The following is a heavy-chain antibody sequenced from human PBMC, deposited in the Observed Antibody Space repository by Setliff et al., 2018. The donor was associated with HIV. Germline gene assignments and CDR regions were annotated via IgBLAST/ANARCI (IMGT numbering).Heavy chain of an antibody. CDR2: IHTSGNT. Sequence: SETLSLTCTVSGGSISSGSYYWSWIRQPAGKGLQWIGRIHTSGNTNYNPSLKSRVTISVDTSKSQFSLKLSSVTAADTAVYYCARGDGYRANDAYYDTGMDVWGQGITVTVSS. J-gene: IGHJ6*02. V-gene: IGHV4-61*02. D-gene: IGHD5-12*01. CDR1: GGSISSGSYY. CDR3: ARGDGYRANDAYYDTGMDV.